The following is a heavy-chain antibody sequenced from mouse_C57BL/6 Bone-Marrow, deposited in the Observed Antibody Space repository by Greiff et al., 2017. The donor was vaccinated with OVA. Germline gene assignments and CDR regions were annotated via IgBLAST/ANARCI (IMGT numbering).Heavy chain of an antibody. J-gene: IGHJ3*01. D-gene: IGHD2-2*01. CDR3: AIIYYGYDGFAY. CDR1: GYTFTSYW. V-gene: IGHV1-74*01. CDR2: IHPSDSDT. Sequence: QVQLKESGAELVKPGASVKVSCKASGYTFTSYWMHWVKQRPGQGLEWIGRIHPSDSDTNYNQKFKGKATLTVDKSSSTAYMQLSSLTSEDSAVYYCAIIYYGYDGFAYWGQGTLVTVSA.